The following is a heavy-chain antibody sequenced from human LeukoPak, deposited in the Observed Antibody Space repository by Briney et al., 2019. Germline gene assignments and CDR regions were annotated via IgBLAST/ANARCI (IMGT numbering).Heavy chain of an antibody. D-gene: IGHD1-1*01. Sequence: TTSETPSLTCTVSGGSISSHYWSWIRQPPGKGLEWIGYIYYSGSTNYNPSLKSRVTISVDTSKNQFSLKLSSVTAADTAVYYCARLPNDPDAFDIWGQGTMVTVSS. CDR3: ARLPNDPDAFDI. V-gene: IGHV4-59*11. J-gene: IGHJ3*02. CDR2: IYYSGST. CDR1: GGSISSHY.